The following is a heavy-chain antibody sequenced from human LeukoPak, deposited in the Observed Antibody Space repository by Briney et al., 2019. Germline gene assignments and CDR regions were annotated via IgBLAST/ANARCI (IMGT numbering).Heavy chain of an antibody. D-gene: IGHD1-1*01. CDR2: ISYDGSNK. J-gene: IGHJ5*02. Sequence: GGSLRLSCAASGFTFSSYAMHWVRQAPGKGLEWVAVISYDGSNKYYADSVKGRFTISRDNSKNTLYLQMNSLRAEDTAVYYCARAPRGQLNWFDRWGQGTLVTVSS. V-gene: IGHV3-30-3*01. CDR3: ARAPRGQLNWFDR. CDR1: GFTFSSYA.